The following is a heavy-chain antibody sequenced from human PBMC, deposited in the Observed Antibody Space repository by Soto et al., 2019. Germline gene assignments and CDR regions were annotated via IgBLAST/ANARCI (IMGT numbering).Heavy chain of an antibody. CDR2: INHSGRV. CDR3: STRAYDTNGYYRFDP. CDR1: GGSFSGHS. Sequence: QVQLQQWGAGLLKPSETLSLTCAVYGGSFSGHSWTWIRQSPGKGLEWIGDINHSGRVNYSPSLKSRVTISLDTSKTQFSLTLSPVTAADTAIYYCSTRAYDTNGYYRFDPWGQGTLVTVSS. J-gene: IGHJ5*01. V-gene: IGHV4-34*01. D-gene: IGHD3-22*01.